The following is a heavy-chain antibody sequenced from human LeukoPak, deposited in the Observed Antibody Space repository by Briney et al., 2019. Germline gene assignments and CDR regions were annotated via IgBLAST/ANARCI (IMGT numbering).Heavy chain of an antibody. CDR1: GFTFDDYT. CDR2: ISWNGHST. V-gene: IGHV3-43*01. J-gene: IGHJ6*03. Sequence: PGGSLRLSCAASGFTFDDYTMHWVRQAPGKGLEWVSLISWNGHSTYYADSVKGRFTISRDNSKNSLYLQMDSLRAEDTALYYCAKDSTGLRILSPTYMDVWGKGTKVTVS. CDR3: AKDSTGLRILSPTYMDV. D-gene: IGHD3-9*01.